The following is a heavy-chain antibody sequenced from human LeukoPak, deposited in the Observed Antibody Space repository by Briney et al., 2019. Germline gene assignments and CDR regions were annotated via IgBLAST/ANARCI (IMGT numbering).Heavy chain of an antibody. CDR1: GYTFTSYD. CDR3: ARSSGYDFRCDY. V-gene: IGHV1-8*01. Sequence: GASVKVSCKASGYTFTSYDINWVRQATGQGLEWMGWMNPNSGNTGYAQKFQGRVTMTRNASISTAYMELSSLRSEDTAVYYCARSSGYDFRCDYWGQGTLVTVSS. J-gene: IGHJ4*02. D-gene: IGHD5-12*01. CDR2: MNPNSGNT.